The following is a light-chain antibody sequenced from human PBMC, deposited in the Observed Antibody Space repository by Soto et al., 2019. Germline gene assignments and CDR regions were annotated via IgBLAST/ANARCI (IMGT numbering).Light chain of an antibody. CDR1: SSDVGGYNY. V-gene: IGLV2-14*01. CDR2: DVS. J-gene: IGLJ1*01. Sequence: QSALTQPASVSGSPGQLITISCTGTSSDVGGYNYVSWYQQHPGKAPKLILYDVSSRPSGVSNRFSGSKSGNTASLTISGLQAEDEADYYCSSYTSSSTLVFGAGTKLTVL. CDR3: SSYTSSSTLV.